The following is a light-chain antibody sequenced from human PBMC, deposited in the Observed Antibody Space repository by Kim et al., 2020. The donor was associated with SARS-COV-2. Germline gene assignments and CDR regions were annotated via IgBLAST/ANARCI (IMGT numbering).Light chain of an antibody. CDR2: DNN. CDR1: SSNIWNNY. CDR3: GTWDSSLSAL. Sequence: GQTGTRSSSGSSSNIWNNYVSWFQQLPGTAPKLLIYDNNKRPSGIPDRFSGSKSGTSATLGITGLQTGDEADYYCGTWDSSLSALFGGGTQLTVL. J-gene: IGLJ2*01. V-gene: IGLV1-51*01.